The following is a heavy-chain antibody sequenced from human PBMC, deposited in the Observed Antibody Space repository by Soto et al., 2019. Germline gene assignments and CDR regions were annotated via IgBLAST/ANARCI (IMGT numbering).Heavy chain of an antibody. D-gene: IGHD6-19*01. Sequence: QLGCPLRLSCAASGFTFSSYAMSWVRQAPGKGLEWVSTISDSGGSTYYADSVKGRFTISRDNSKNTLSLQMNSLRAEDTAVYYCAKDRARSPHDYWGQGTLVTVSS. CDR1: GFTFSSYA. V-gene: IGHV3-23*01. CDR3: AKDRARSPHDY. J-gene: IGHJ4*02. CDR2: ISDSGGST.